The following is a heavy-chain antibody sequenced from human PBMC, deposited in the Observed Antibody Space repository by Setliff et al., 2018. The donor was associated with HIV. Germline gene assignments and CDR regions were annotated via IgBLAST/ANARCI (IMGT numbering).Heavy chain of an antibody. CDR3: ARDFKRYNSPCRFDP. CDR1: NGSISSGTFY. J-gene: IGHJ5*02. Sequence: SETLSLTCTVSNGSISSGTFYWNWIRQPAGKGLEWTGRINTSGSTNYNPSLKSRVTISVDKSQNQLSLKLSSVTAADTAVYYCARDFKRYNSPCRFDPWGQGTLVTVSS. D-gene: IGHD6-13*01. V-gene: IGHV4-61*02. CDR2: INTSGST.